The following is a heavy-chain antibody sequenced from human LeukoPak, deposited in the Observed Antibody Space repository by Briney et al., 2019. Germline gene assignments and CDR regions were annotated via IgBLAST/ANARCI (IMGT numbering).Heavy chain of an antibody. V-gene: IGHV3-66*01. J-gene: IGHJ5*02. CDR1: GFTVSSNY. D-gene: IGHD5-18*01. Sequence: GGSLRLSCAASGFTVSSNYMSWVRQAPGKGLEWVSVIYSGGSTYYADSVKGRFTISRDNSKNTLYLQMNSLRAEGTAVYYCAVEYRRNWFDPWGQGTLVTVSS. CDR2: IYSGGST. CDR3: AVEYRRNWFDP.